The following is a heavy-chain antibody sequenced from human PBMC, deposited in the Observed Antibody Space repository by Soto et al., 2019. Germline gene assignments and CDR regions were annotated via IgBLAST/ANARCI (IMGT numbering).Heavy chain of an antibody. CDR2: INHSGST. V-gene: IGHV4-34*01. D-gene: IGHD1-26*01. J-gene: IGHJ4*02. CDR3: ARKSYCIFDY. Sequence: QVQLQQWGAGLLKPSETLSLTCAVYGGSFSGYYWSWIRQPPGKGLEWIGEINHSGSTNYIPSVKSRVTISVDTSKNQFSLKLSSVTAADTAVYYCARKSYCIFDYWGQGTLVTVSS. CDR1: GGSFSGYY.